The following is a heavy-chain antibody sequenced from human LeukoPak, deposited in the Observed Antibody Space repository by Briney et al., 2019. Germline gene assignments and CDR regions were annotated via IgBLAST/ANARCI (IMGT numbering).Heavy chain of an antibody. CDR1: GFTFSSYG. CDR3: ARGGGAFDI. Sequence: GGSLRLSCAASGFTFSSYGMHWVRQAPGKGLGWVSSISSSSNYIYYADSVKGRFTISRDNAKNSLYLQMNSLRAEDTAVYFCARGGGAFDIWGQGTMVTVSS. J-gene: IGHJ3*02. CDR2: ISSSSNYI. V-gene: IGHV3-21*01. D-gene: IGHD5-12*01.